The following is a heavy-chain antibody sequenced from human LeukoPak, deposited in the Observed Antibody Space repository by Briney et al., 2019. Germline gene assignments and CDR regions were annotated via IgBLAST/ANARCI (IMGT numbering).Heavy chain of an antibody. V-gene: IGHV3-7*01. J-gene: IGHJ4*02. CDR2: IKQDGSEK. Sequence: GGSLRLSCAASGFTFSSYWMSWVRQAPGKGLEWVANIKQDGSEKYYVDSVKGRFTISRDNAKNSLYLQMNSLRVEDTAVYYCASRIVGTPDYFDYWGQGTLVTISS. CDR3: ASRIVGTPDYFDY. D-gene: IGHD1-26*01. CDR1: GFTFSSYW.